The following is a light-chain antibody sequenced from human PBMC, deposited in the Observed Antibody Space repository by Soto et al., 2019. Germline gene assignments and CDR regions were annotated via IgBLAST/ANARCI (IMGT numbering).Light chain of an antibody. Sequence: ENVLTQSPGTLSLSPGERATLSCRASQSISSSYLAWYQQKPGHPPRLLIYGASNRATGIPDRFSGSGSGTEVTLTISRREPEDFGVYYCQQYSGSPPLTFGGGTKVEIK. CDR1: QSISSSY. V-gene: IGKV3-20*01. CDR3: QQYSGSPPLT. J-gene: IGKJ4*01. CDR2: GAS.